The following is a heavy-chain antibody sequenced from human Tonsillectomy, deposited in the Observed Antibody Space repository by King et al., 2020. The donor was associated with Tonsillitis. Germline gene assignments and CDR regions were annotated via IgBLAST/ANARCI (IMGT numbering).Heavy chain of an antibody. CDR2: IIVNSGTT. J-gene: IGHJ4*01. D-gene: IGHD1-1*01. CDR1: GGIFSNYA. Sequence: VQLVESGAEVKKPGSSVRVSCKTFGGIFSNYAVSWVRQAPGQGLEWMGGIIVNSGTTNYAPKFQDRVTMTADRSTTTAYLELSGLRFEDTAVYYCARYSKWNDHDYFFDYWGQGSVVTVSS. CDR3: ARYSKWNDHDYFFDY. V-gene: IGHV1-69*06.